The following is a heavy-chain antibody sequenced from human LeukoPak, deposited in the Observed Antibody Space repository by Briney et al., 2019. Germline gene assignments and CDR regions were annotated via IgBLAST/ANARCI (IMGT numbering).Heavy chain of an antibody. CDR2: INHSGST. J-gene: IGHJ4*02. CDR1: GGSFSGYY. D-gene: IGHD6-13*01. CDR3: ARYSSSWLNFDY. V-gene: IGHV4-34*01. Sequence: SETLSLTCAVYGGSFSGYYWSWIRQPPGKGLEWIGEINHSGSTNYNPSLKSRVTISVDTSKNQFSLKLSSVTAADTAVYYCARYSSSWLNFDYWGQGTLVTASS.